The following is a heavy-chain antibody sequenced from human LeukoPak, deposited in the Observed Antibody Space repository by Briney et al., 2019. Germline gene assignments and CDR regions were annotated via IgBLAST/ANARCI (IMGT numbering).Heavy chain of an antibody. J-gene: IGHJ4*02. V-gene: IGHV4-59*01. Sequence: SETLSLTCTVSGGSISYYYWSWIRQPPGKGLEWIGYIYYSGSTNYNPSLKSRVTISVDTSKNQFSLKLSSVTAADTAVYCCARGRGYSDYGSIDYWGQGTLVTVSS. CDR3: ARGRGYSDYGSIDY. CDR2: IYYSGST. CDR1: GGSISYYY. D-gene: IGHD5-12*01.